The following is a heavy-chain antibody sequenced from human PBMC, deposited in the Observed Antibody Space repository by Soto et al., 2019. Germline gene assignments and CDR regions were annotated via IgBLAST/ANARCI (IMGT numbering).Heavy chain of an antibody. J-gene: IGHJ4*02. CDR3: ARQTTYSSSWYDY. CDR2: IYSSGST. Sequence: QVQLQESGPGLVKPSETLSLTSTVSGGSISNYYWTWIRQPAGKGLEWIGRIYSSGSTNYNSSLKSRVTMSVDTSKNQFSLKLTSVTAADTAVYYCARQTTYSSSWYDYWGQGTLVTVSS. D-gene: IGHD6-13*01. CDR1: GGSISNYY. V-gene: IGHV4-4*07.